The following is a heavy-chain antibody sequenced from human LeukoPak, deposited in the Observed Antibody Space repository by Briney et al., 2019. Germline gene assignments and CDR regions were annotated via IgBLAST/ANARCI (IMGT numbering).Heavy chain of an antibody. V-gene: IGHV3-66*01. CDR1: GFTVSSNY. D-gene: IGHD2/OR15-2a*01. CDR2: IYSGGSGGST. J-gene: IGHJ6*02. CDR3: AKDSMARFNTFYYYGMDV. Sequence: GGSLRLSCAASGFTVSSNYMSWVRQAPGKGLEWVSVIYSGGSGGSTYYAESVKGRFTISRDNSKNTLYLQMNSLRAEDTAVYYCAKDSMARFNTFYYYGMDVWGQGTTVTVSS.